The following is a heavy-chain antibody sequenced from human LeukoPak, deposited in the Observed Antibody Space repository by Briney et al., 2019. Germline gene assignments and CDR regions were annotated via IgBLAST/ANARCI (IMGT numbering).Heavy chain of an antibody. V-gene: IGHV5-51*01. CDR2: IYPTDSDT. CDR3: ARGVNRANDF. Sequence: GESLKISCKGSGFTFTSYWIAWVRQMPGKGLEYMGIIYPTDSDTRYSPSFQGQVTISADRSISTAYLQWNTLKASDTAMYYCARGVNRANDFWGQGTLVTVS. J-gene: IGHJ4*02. CDR1: GFTFTSYW. D-gene: IGHD2-21*01.